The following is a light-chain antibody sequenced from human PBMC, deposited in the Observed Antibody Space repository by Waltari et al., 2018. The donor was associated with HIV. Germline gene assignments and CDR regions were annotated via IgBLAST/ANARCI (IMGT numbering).Light chain of an antibody. CDR2: LGS. Sequence: DIVMTQSPLSLPVTAGEPASISCRSSQSLLHSSGYKYLDWYFQKPGQSPQLLIYLGSNRASGVPDRFSGSGSGTNFTLKIRRVDTENVRIYYCMQALQTPLTFGGGTKVEI. CDR3: MQALQTPLT. CDR1: QSLLHSSGYKY. J-gene: IGKJ4*01. V-gene: IGKV2-28*01.